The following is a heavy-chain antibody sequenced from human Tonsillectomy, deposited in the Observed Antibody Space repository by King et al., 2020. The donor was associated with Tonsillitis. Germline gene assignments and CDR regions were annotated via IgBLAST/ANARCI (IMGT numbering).Heavy chain of an antibody. CDR1: GGSISSYY. J-gene: IGHJ5*02. CDR2: IYYSGST. CDR3: ARYIYGPNWFDP. V-gene: IGHV4-59*01. Sequence: HVQLQESGPGLVKPSETLSLTCTVSGGSISSYYWSWIRQPPGKGLEWIGYIYYSGSTNYNPSLKSRVTISVDTSRNQFSLKLSSVTAADTAVYYCARYIYGPNWFDPWGQGTLVTVSS. D-gene: IGHD5-18*01.